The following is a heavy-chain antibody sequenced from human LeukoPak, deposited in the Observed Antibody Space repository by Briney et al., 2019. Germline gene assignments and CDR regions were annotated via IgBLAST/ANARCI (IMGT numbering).Heavy chain of an antibody. CDR3: ARDPTTVGSRKPLDY. D-gene: IGHD4-23*01. J-gene: IGHJ4*02. CDR2: ISSSSSYI. Sequence: PGGSLRLSCAASGFTFSSYSMNWVRQAPGKGLEWVSSISSSSSYIYYADSVKGRFTISRDNAKNSLYLQMNSLRAEDTAVYYCARDPTTVGSRKPLDYWGQGTLVTVSS. CDR1: GFTFSSYS. V-gene: IGHV3-21*01.